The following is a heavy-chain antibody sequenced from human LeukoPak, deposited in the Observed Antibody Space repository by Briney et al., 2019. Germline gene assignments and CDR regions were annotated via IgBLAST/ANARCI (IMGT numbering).Heavy chain of an antibody. Sequence: ASVKVSCKPSGYTLTGYYIHWVRQAPGQGLEWMGWMNPNSGGATYARQFQGRVTMTRDTSINTAYIEVSRLRSDDTAVYYCARGSNVDTSMVTPFDYWAREPWSPSPQ. V-gene: IGHV1-2*02. J-gene: IGHJ4*02. CDR1: GYTLTGYY. CDR3: ARGSNVDTSMVTPFDY. CDR2: MNPNSGGA. D-gene: IGHD5-18*01.